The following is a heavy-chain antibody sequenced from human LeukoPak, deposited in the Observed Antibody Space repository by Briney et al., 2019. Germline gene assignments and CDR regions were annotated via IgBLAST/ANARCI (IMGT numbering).Heavy chain of an antibody. V-gene: IGHV3-23*01. J-gene: IGHJ4*02. D-gene: IGHD3-9*01. Sequence: GGSLRLSCAASGFTFSSYAMSWVRQAPGKGLEWVSGISGSGGSTYYADSVKGRFTISRDNAKNSLYLQMNSLRAEDTAVYYCARDPGILTGYYDWGQGIMVTVSS. CDR1: GFTFSSYA. CDR2: ISGSGGST. CDR3: ARDPGILTGYYD.